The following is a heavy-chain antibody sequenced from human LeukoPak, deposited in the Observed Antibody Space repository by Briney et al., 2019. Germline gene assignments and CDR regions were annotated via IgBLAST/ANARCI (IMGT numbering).Heavy chain of an antibody. CDR3: ARGRGYCSGGSCLNYYYYYYMDV. D-gene: IGHD2-15*01. Sequence: SETLSLTCTVSGGSISSYFWSWIRQPPGKGLQWIGYIYYSGSTIYNPSLKSRVTISVDTSKNQFSLKLSSVTAADTAVYYCARGRGYCSGGSCLNYYYYYYMDVWGKGTTVTVSS. CDR2: IYYSGST. CDR1: GGSISSYF. J-gene: IGHJ6*03. V-gene: IGHV4-59*12.